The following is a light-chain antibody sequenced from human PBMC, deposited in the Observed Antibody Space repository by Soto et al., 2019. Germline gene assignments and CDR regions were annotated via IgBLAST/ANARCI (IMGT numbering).Light chain of an antibody. CDR3: QQYGGSPPYT. V-gene: IGKV3-20*01. CDR1: QSLSSSY. Sequence: ESVLTPSPGTLSLSPGERDTLSCRASQSLSSSYLAWYKQKPGQAPRLLIYGASIRATGIPDRFSGSRSGTGFTLTISRLEPEDFAVYYCQQYGGSPPYTFGQGTKVEIK. J-gene: IGKJ2*01. CDR2: GAS.